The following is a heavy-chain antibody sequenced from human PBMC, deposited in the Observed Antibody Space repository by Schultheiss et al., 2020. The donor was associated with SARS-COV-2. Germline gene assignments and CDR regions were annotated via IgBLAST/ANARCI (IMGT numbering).Heavy chain of an antibody. CDR1: GYTFTGYY. CDR2: INPSGGST. Sequence: ASVKVSCKASGYTFTGYYMHWVRQAPGQGLEWMGIINPSGGSTSYAQKFQGRVTMTRDTSTSTVYMELSSLRSEDTAVYYCAREIESFWFDPWGQGTLVTVSS. J-gene: IGHJ5*02. CDR3: AREIESFWFDP. V-gene: IGHV1-46*01.